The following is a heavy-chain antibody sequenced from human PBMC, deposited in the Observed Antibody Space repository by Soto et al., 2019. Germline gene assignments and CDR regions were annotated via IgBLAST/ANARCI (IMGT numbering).Heavy chain of an antibody. V-gene: IGHV4-39*02. D-gene: IGHD2-15*01. CDR1: GGSIRGSDDY. J-gene: IGHJ4*02. Sequence: SETLSLTCSVSGGSIRGSDDYWGWIRQAPGKGLEYIGSVFYTGSAYYNPSFKSRVSIVADTSTNRFFLNLKSVTATDTGVYYCAKTPTRYYDSWGQG. CDR3: AKTPTRYYDS. CDR2: VFYTGSA.